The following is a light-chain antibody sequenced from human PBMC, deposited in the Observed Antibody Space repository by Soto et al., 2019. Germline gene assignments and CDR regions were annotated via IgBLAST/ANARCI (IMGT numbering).Light chain of an antibody. V-gene: IGKV1-5*03. Sequence: DIQMTQSPSTLSTSVGDTVTITCRASQSISGWLAWYQQRPGVAPRLLIYEASTLQSGVPSRFSGSGYGTVFTLTISHLQPDDSATYYCQQYDVYSTFGQGTKVDIK. J-gene: IGKJ1*01. CDR1: QSISGW. CDR2: EAS. CDR3: QQYDVYST.